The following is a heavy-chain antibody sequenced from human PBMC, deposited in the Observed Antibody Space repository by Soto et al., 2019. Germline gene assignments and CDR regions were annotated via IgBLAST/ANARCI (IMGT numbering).Heavy chain of an antibody. CDR3: ARRDDSETFDI. V-gene: IGHV3-53*01. J-gene: IGHJ3*02. Sequence: EVQLVESGGGLIQPGGSLRLICAASGLSVTANYMTWVRQAPGKGLEWVSIIYRGGGTYYADSLKGRAIISRDGSRNMVFLQMTSLTAEDAGVYYCARRDDSETFDIWGRGTAVNVSS. D-gene: IGHD5-18*01. CDR2: IYRGGGT. CDR1: GLSVTANY.